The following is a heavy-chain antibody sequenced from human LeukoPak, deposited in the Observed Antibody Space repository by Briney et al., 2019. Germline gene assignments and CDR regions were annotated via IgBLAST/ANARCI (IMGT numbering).Heavy chain of an antibody. Sequence: GASVKVSCKASGYTFSSYGTSWVRQAPGQGLEWMGWISVYNGNPEYAQKFQGRVIMTTDTFTSTAYMELRSLRSDDTAVYYCARDQYDSVWGSHRPYFDYWGQGTLVTVSS. CDR1: GYTFSSYG. CDR2: ISVYNGNP. J-gene: IGHJ4*02. D-gene: IGHD3-16*02. V-gene: IGHV1-18*01. CDR3: ARDQYDSVWGSHRPYFDY.